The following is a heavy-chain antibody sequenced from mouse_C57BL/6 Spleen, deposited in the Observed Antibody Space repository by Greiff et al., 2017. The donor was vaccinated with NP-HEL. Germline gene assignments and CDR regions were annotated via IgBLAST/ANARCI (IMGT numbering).Heavy chain of an antibody. CDR3: ARGIPHYYGSSYGYFDV. Sequence: VQLQQSGAELVRPGSSVKLSCKASGYTFTSYWMHWVKQRPIQGLEWIGNIDPSDSETHYNQKFKDKATLTVDKSSSTAYMQLSSLTSEDSAVYCCARGIPHYYGSSYGYFDVWGTGTTVTVSS. CDR2: IDPSDSET. CDR1: GYTFTSYW. J-gene: IGHJ1*03. V-gene: IGHV1-52*01. D-gene: IGHD1-1*01.